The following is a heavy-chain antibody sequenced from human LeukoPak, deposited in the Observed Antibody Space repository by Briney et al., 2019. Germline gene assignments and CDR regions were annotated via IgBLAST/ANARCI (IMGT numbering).Heavy chain of an antibody. CDR2: IRYDGSNK. Sequence: GGSLRFSCAASGFTFSSYGMHWVCQAPGKGLEWVAFIRYDGSNKYYADSVKGRFTISRDNSKNTLYLQMNSLRAEDTAVYYCAKMQDSSGWYGGYFDYWGQGTLVTVSS. D-gene: IGHD6-19*01. J-gene: IGHJ4*02. CDR1: GFTFSSYG. CDR3: AKMQDSSGWYGGYFDY. V-gene: IGHV3-30*02.